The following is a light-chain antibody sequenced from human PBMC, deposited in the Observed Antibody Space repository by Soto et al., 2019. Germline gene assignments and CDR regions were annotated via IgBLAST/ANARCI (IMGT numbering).Light chain of an antibody. CDR2: DAS. CDR1: QSVSSY. Sequence: EIVLAQSPATLSLSPGERATLSCRASQSVSSYLAWYQQKPGQAPRLLIYDASNRATGIPARFSGSGSGTDFTHTVSSLEPEDFAVYYCQQRSHWPWTFGQGTKVEIK. CDR3: QQRSHWPWT. V-gene: IGKV3-11*01. J-gene: IGKJ1*01.